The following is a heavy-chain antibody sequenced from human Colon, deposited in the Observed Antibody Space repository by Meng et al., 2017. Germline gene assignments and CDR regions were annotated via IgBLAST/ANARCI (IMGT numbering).Heavy chain of an antibody. CDR1: GDSVSSNRAL. D-gene: IGHD3-10*01. CDR2: TYYRSEWQN. V-gene: IGHV6-1*01. Sequence: QVQWPQSGPGLVKPSQTLPRTCAIAGDSVSSNRALWHWVRQSPSRGLEWLGQTYYRSEWQNHYGVSVKSRITINADTSRNHFSLHLNSVTPEDTAVYYCTTWYGEYWGQGTLVTVSS. J-gene: IGHJ4*02. CDR3: TTWYGEY.